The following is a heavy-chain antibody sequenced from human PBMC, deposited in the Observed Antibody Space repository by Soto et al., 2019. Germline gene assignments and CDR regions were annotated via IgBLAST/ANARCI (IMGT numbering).Heavy chain of an antibody. Sequence: PGGSLRLSCAASGFTFSSYSMNWVRQAPGKGLEWVSSISSSSSYIYYADSVKGRFTISRDNAKNSLYLRMNSLRAEDTAVYYCASQMGFDFWSGYYLYWGQGTLVTVSS. CDR1: GFTFSSYS. J-gene: IGHJ4*02. CDR3: ASQMGFDFWSGYYLY. CDR2: ISSSSSYI. D-gene: IGHD3-3*01. V-gene: IGHV3-21*01.